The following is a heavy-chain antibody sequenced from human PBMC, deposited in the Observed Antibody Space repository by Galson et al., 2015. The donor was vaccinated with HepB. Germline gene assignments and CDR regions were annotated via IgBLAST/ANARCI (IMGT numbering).Heavy chain of an antibody. CDR1: GFSLSTSGVG. Sequence: PALVKPTQTLTLTCTFSGFSLSTSGVGVGWIRQSPVKALEWLALIYWDDDKRYSPSLKSRLTITKDTSKNQVVLTMTNMDPMDTATYYCAHSWGCTSTTCYSLFDYWGQGTLVTVSS. J-gene: IGHJ4*02. CDR3: AHSWGCTSTTCYSLFDY. CDR2: IYWDDDK. D-gene: IGHD2-2*01. V-gene: IGHV2-5*02.